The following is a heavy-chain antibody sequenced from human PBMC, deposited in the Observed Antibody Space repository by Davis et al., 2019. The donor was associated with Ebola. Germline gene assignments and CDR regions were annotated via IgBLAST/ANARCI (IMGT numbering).Heavy chain of an antibody. CDR3: ARGYSYGNYYYYGMDV. Sequence: PGGSLRLSCAASGFTVSSNYMSWVRQAPGKGLEWVSVIYNGGSTYYADSVKGRFTISRDNAKNSLCLQMNSLRDEDTAMYYCARGYSYGNYYYYGMDVWGQGTTVTVTS. D-gene: IGHD5-18*01. V-gene: IGHV3-53*01. CDR1: GFTVSSNY. J-gene: IGHJ6*02. CDR2: IYNGGST.